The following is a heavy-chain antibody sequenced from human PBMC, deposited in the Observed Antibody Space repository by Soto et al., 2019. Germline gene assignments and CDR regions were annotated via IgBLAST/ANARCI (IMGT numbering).Heavy chain of an antibody. CDR1: GGSISRYY. Sequence: QVQLQESGPGLVKPSETLSLTCTVSGGSISRYYWTWIRQPPGKGLEWIGYIYNSVNTNYNPSLTSRVTVSVDSSKNQFSLKLRSVTAADTAVYYCARGPKDLWFGEASGMDVWGQGTTVTVSS. D-gene: IGHD3-10*01. CDR3: ARGPKDLWFGEASGMDV. J-gene: IGHJ6*02. V-gene: IGHV4-59*01. CDR2: IYNSVNT.